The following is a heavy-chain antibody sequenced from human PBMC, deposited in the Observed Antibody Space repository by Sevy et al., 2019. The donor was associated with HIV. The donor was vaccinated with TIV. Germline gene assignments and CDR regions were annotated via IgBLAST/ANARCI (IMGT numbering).Heavy chain of an antibody. J-gene: IGHJ4*02. V-gene: IGHV3-74*01. CDR2: INSDGSRT. D-gene: IGHD2-21*02. Sequence: GGSLRLSCAASGFTFGSYWMHWVRQAPGKGLVWVSRINSDGSRTNYADSVKGRFTISRDNAKNTLYLQMNSLRAEDTAVYYCARAAAYCGGDCYLYDYWGQGTLVTVSS. CDR3: ARAAAYCGGDCYLYDY. CDR1: GFTFGSYW.